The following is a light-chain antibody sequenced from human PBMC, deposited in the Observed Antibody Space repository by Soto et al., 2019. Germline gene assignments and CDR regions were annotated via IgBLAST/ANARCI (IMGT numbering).Light chain of an antibody. V-gene: IGKV1-12*01. CDR1: QDISGW. Sequence: GDRVTITCRASQDISGWLAWYQQKPGRAHKLLIYAASSLQSGVPTRFAGNGSGTSFTLTITSLQPEDFATYYCIQADTFPITFGQGTRLEIK. J-gene: IGKJ5*01. CDR2: AAS. CDR3: IQADTFPIT.